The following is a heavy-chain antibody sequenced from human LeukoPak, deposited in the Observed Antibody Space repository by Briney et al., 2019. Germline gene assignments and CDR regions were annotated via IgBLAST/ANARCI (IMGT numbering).Heavy chain of an antibody. CDR3: ARGGYSSGWPFDY. CDR2: ISSSSSYI. V-gene: IGHV3-21*01. J-gene: IGHJ4*02. CDR1: GFTFNSYS. D-gene: IGHD6-19*01. Sequence: GGSLTLSCAASGFTFNSYSMNWVRQAPGRGRAWVSSISSSSSYIYYADSVKGRFTISRDNAKNSLYLQMNSLRAEDTAVYYCARGGYSSGWPFDYWGQGTLVTVSS.